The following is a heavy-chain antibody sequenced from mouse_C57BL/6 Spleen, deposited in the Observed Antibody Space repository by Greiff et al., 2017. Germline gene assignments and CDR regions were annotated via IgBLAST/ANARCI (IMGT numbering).Heavy chain of an antibody. Sequence: DVMLVESGGDLVKPGGSLKLSCAASGFTFSSYGMSWVRQTPDKRLEWVATISSGGSYTYYPDSVKGRFTISRDNAKNTLYLQMSSLKSEDTAMYYCARPLSTMVTTYAMDYWGQGTSVTVSS. V-gene: IGHV5-6*02. CDR2: ISSGGSYT. CDR1: GFTFSSYG. D-gene: IGHD2-2*01. J-gene: IGHJ4*01. CDR3: ARPLSTMVTTYAMDY.